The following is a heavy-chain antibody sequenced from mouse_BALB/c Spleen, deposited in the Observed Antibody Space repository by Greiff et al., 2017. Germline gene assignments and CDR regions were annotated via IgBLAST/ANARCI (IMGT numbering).Heavy chain of an antibody. J-gene: IGHJ4*01. V-gene: IGHV3-2*02. CDR1: GYSITSDYA. CDR2: ISYSGST. Sequence: EVQLQQSGPGLVKPSQSLSLTCTVTGYSITSDYAWNWIRQFPGNKLEWMGYISYSGSTSYNPSLKSRISITRDTSKNQFFLQLNSVTTEDTATYYCARRDGYYAMDYWGQGTSVTVSS. CDR3: ARRDGYYAMDY. D-gene: IGHD2-3*01.